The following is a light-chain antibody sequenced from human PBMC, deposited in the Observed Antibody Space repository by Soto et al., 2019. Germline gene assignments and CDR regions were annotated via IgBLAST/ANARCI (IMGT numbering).Light chain of an antibody. J-gene: IGKJ1*01. CDR2: AAS. V-gene: IGKV1-39*01. CDR3: QQSYSTPPT. CDR1: QSISSY. Sequence: DIQMTQSPSSLSASVGDRVTITCRASQSISSYLNWYQQKPGKAPKLLIYAASSLQSGVPSRFSGSGSGTDFTLTISSLQPEDFATYYCQQSYSTPPTFGQVTTVEIK.